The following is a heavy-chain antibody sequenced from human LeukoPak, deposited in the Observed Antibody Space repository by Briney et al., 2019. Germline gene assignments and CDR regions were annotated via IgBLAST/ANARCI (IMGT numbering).Heavy chain of an antibody. CDR3: MRFAVISIGDF. CDR2: IRSETYGGTI. V-gene: IGHV3-49*04. Sequence: GGSLRLSCRTSGFIFSDYAMSWVRQAPGKGLEWLGFIRSETYGGTIEYAASVKGRFTISRDDSKSVAYLQMNSLKSEDTAMYYCMRFAVISIGDFWGQGTLVTVSS. CDR1: GFIFSDYA. J-gene: IGHJ4*02. D-gene: IGHD3-22*01.